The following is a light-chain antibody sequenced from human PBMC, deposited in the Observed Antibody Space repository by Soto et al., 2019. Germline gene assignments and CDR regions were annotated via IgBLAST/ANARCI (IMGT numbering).Light chain of an antibody. CDR3: QQRSNWPST. Sequence: EIVLTQSPATLSLSPGERATLSCRASQSVSSYLAWYQQKPGQAPRLLIYDASNRSTGIPARFSGSGSGTDFTLTLSSLEPEDFAVYYCQQRSNWPSTFGQGTKVELK. CDR2: DAS. J-gene: IGKJ1*01. CDR1: QSVSSY. V-gene: IGKV3-11*01.